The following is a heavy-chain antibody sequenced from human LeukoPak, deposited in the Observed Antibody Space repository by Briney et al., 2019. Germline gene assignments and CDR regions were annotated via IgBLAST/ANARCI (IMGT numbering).Heavy chain of an antibody. CDR1: GGSITSGVNY. CDR3: ARAPIYNEQADWFDP. D-gene: IGHD5-24*01. Sequence: SETLSLTCTVSGGSITSGVNYWTWIRQHPGKDLEWIVYIYYSGNTFYNPSLKSRVTISVDTSNNQFSLKLTSVTTADTAVYYCARAPIYNEQADWFDPWGQGTLVTVSS. CDR2: IYYSGNT. V-gene: IGHV4-31*03. J-gene: IGHJ5*02.